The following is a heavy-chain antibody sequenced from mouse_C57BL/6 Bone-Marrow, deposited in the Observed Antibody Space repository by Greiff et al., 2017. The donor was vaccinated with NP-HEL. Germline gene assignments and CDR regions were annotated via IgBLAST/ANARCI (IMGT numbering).Heavy chain of an antibody. CDR2: IYPRSGNT. CDR1: GYTFTSYG. D-gene: IGHD1-1*01. CDR3: ARSRYYGSYYFDY. Sequence: VMLVESGAELARPGASVKLSCKASGYTFTSYGISWVKQRTGQGLEWIGEIYPRSGNTYYNEKFKGKATLTADKSSSTAYMELRSLTSEDSAVYFCARSRYYGSYYFDYWGQGTTLTVSS. V-gene: IGHV1-81*01. J-gene: IGHJ2*01.